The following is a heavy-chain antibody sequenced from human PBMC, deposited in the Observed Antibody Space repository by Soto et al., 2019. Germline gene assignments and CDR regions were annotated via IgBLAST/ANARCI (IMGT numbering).Heavy chain of an antibody. Sequence: QVQLVQSGAEVKKPGASVKVSCKASGYTFTSYAMHWVRQAPGQRLEWMGWINAGNGNTKYSQKFQGRVTITRDTSASTAYLELSSLRSEETAVYSCASGIGRSGWFPPPPSYWGQGTLVTVSS. CDR3: ASGIGRSGWFPPPPSY. D-gene: IGHD6-19*01. J-gene: IGHJ4*02. CDR2: INAGNGNT. V-gene: IGHV1-3*01. CDR1: GYTFTSYA.